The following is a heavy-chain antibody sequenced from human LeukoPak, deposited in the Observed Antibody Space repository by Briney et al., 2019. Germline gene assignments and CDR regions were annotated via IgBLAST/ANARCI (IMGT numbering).Heavy chain of an antibody. Sequence: GGSLRLSCAASGFTFSSYWMSWVRQAPGKGLEWVANIKQDGSEKYYVDSVKGRFTISRDNAKNSLYLQMNSLRAEDTAVYYCAREVQWLVRAEGYFDYWGQGTLVTVSS. CDR1: GFTFSSYW. CDR2: IKQDGSEK. D-gene: IGHD6-19*01. CDR3: AREVQWLVRAEGYFDY. J-gene: IGHJ4*02. V-gene: IGHV3-7*03.